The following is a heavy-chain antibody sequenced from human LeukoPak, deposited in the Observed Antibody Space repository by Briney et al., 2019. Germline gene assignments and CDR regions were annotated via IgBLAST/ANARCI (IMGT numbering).Heavy chain of an antibody. Sequence: SETLSLTCTVSGGSISSSSYYWGWIRQPPGKGLEWIGSIYYSGGTYYNPSLKSRVTISVDTSKNQFSLKLSSVTAADTAVYYCARLSGYDFDYFDYWGQGTLVTVSS. V-gene: IGHV4-39*01. CDR3: ARLSGYDFDYFDY. CDR2: IYYSGGT. D-gene: IGHD5-12*01. CDR1: GGSISSSSYY. J-gene: IGHJ4*02.